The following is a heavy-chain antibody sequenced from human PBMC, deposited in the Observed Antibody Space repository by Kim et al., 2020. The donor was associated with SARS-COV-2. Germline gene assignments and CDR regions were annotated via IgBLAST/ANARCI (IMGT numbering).Heavy chain of an antibody. CDR2: FSGSGGTT. CDR1: GFTFSAHA. D-gene: IGHD3-22*01. J-gene: IGHJ4*02. V-gene: IGHV3-23*01. CDR3: AKDTSLSMIVVTSFDW. Sequence: GGSLRLSCAASGFTFSAHAMSWVRQAPGKGLEWVSGFSGSGGTTYYADSVKGRFTISRDNSKNTLYLQMNSLRAEDTGVYYCAKDTSLSMIVVTSFDWWGQGTLVTVSS.